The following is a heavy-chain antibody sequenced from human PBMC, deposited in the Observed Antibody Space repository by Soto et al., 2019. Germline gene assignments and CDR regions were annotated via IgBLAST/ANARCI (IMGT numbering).Heavy chain of an antibody. CDR3: SCCRPQDNDFWSSYYHFDY. CDR2: SYHSGRT. D-gene: IGHD3-3*01. Sequence: SDTLSLTCAVSGGSISSSNWWRLVRQPPGKGMEWNGESYHSGRTNYNPSLKSRVTISVDMSKSQVSLQLSSVPAADTAVYYCSCCRPQDNDFWSSYYHFDYLCQGTL. V-gene: IGHV4-4*02. J-gene: IGHJ4*02. CDR1: GGSISSSNW.